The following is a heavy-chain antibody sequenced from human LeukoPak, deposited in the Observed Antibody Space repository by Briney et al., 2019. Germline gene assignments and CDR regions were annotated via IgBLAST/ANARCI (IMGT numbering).Heavy chain of an antibody. Sequence: PSETLSLTCTVSGGSISSCYWSWIRQPPGKGLEWIGYIYYSGSTYYNPSLKSRVTISVDTSKTQLSLKLNSVTAADTAVYYCARDRAYYYASSGYHGAFDIWGQGTLVTVSS. D-gene: IGHD3-22*01. J-gene: IGHJ3*02. CDR2: IYYSGST. CDR3: ARDRAYYYASSGYHGAFDI. V-gene: IGHV4-59*12. CDR1: GGSISSCY.